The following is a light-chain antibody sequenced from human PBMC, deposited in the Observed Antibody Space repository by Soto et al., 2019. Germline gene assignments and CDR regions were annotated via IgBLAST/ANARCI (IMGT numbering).Light chain of an antibody. CDR3: EHYGGSPRT. J-gene: IGKJ1*01. V-gene: IGKV3-20*01. CDR1: QSVSSSS. CDR2: DAS. Sequence: EIVLPQSPGTLSLSPGERATLSCRASQSVSSSSLAWYQQKRGQAPRLLIHDASSRATGIPDRFSGSGSGTDFTLTISRLEPEACAVYYCEHYGGSPRTFGRGTKVEVK.